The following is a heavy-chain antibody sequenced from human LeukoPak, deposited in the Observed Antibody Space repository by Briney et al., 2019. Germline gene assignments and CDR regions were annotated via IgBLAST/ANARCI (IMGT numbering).Heavy chain of an antibody. Sequence: GESLKISCKGSGYSFTSYWIGWVRQMPGKGLEWMGIIYPGDSDTRYSPSFQGQVTISADKSISTAYLQWSSLKASDTAMYYCARQAPHYYGSGRYSDYWGQGTLVTVSS. V-gene: IGHV5-51*01. D-gene: IGHD3-10*01. J-gene: IGHJ4*02. CDR3: ARQAPHYYGSGRYSDY. CDR1: GYSFTSYW. CDR2: IYPGDSDT.